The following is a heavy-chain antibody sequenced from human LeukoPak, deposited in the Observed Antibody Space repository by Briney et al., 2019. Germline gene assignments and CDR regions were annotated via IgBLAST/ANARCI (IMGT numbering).Heavy chain of an antibody. D-gene: IGHD5-24*01. J-gene: IGHJ4*02. CDR3: APEPSDDVES. V-gene: IGHV3-7*01. Sequence: SGGSLRLSCAASGFTFSSYWMSWVRQAPGKGLEWVANIKQDGSEKYYVDSVKGRFTISRDNAKNSWYLQMNSLRTEDTAMYYCAPEPSDDVESWGQGILVTVSS. CDR2: IKQDGSEK. CDR1: GFTFSSYW.